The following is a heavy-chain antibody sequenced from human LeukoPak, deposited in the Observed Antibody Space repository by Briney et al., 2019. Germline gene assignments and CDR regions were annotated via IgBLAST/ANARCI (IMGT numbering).Heavy chain of an antibody. CDR3: VRDDSAWAPPY. Sequence: PGGSQRLSCAASGFTFSNFWMSWVRRAPGKGLEWVANIKEDGSEVYYVGSVRGRFTISRDNAKNSLSLQMNSLRDEDTAVYYCVRDDSAWAPPYWGQGILVTVSS. CDR2: IKEDGSEV. J-gene: IGHJ4*02. CDR1: GFTFSNFW. V-gene: IGHV3-7*03. D-gene: IGHD6-19*01.